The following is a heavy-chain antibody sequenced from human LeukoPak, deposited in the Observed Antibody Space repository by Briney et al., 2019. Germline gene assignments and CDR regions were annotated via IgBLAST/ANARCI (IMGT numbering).Heavy chain of an antibody. Sequence: GGSLRLSCAASGFTFSSYGMHWVRQAPGKGLEWVAVISYDGSNKYYTDSVKGRFTISRDNSKNTLYLQMNSLRAEDTAVYYCAKDPYGSGSDYYGMDVWGQGTTVTVSS. J-gene: IGHJ6*02. CDR3: AKDPYGSGSDYYGMDV. CDR1: GFTFSSYG. V-gene: IGHV3-30*18. CDR2: ISYDGSNK. D-gene: IGHD3-10*01.